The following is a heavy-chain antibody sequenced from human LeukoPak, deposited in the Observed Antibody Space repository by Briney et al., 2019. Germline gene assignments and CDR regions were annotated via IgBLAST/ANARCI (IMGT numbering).Heavy chain of an antibody. CDR1: GGSISSGDYY. D-gene: IGHD3-3*01. CDR2: IYYSGST. V-gene: IGHV4-30-4*08. CDR3: ARSIRFLEWLLNY. Sequence: PSETLSLTCTVSGGSISSGDYYGSWIRQPPGKALEWIGYIYYSGSTYYNPSLKSRVTISVDTSKNQFSLKLSSVTAADTAVYYCARSIRFLEWLLNYWGQGTLVTVSS. J-gene: IGHJ4*02.